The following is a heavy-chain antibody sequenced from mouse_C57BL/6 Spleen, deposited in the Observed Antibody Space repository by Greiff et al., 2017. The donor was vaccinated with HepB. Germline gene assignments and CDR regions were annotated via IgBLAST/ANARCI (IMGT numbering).Heavy chain of an antibody. CDR1: GYAFSSYW. D-gene: IGHD1-1*01. J-gene: IGHJ4*01. Sequence: VQLQQSGAELVKPGASVKISCKASGYAFSSYWMNWVKQRPGKGLEWIGQIYPGDGDTNYNGKFKGKATLTADKSSSTAYMQLSSLTSEDSAVYFCARRDFSTTVVAGAMDYWGQGTSVTVSS. V-gene: IGHV1-80*01. CDR2: IYPGDGDT. CDR3: ARRDFSTTVVAGAMDY.